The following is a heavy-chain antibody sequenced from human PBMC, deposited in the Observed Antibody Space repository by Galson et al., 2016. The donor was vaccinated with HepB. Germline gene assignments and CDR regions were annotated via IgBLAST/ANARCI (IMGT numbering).Heavy chain of an antibody. CDR1: GYTFTSYY. J-gene: IGHJ5*02. D-gene: IGHD2-15*01. Sequence: SVKVSCKASGYTFTSYYMHWVRQAPGQGLEWMRIINPSGGSTSNAQKFQGRVTMTRDTSTSTVYMELSSLRSEDTAVYYCARGGRHCSGESCYPNWIDPWGQGTLVTVSS. V-gene: IGHV1-46*01. CDR3: ARGGRHCSGESCYPNWIDP. CDR2: INPSGGST.